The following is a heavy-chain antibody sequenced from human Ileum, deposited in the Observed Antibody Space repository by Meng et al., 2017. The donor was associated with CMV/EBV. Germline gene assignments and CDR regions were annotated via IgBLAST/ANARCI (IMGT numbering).Heavy chain of an antibody. Sequence: QVTPQESGPGLVRPSETLSLICPVSGGSISTYCWNWIRQSAGKRLEWIGRICGTGTIQYNPSFKSRLTLSLDTSKSQFSLRLTSVTAADTAVYFCARRVREVRERSWENWLTPWGQGILVTVSS. CDR1: GGSISTYC. CDR3: ARRVREVRERSWENWLTP. CDR2: ICGTGTI. V-gene: IGHV4-4*07. D-gene: IGHD3-10*01. J-gene: IGHJ5*02.